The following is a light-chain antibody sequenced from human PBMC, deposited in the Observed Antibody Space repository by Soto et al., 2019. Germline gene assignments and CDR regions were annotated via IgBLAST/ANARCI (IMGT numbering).Light chain of an antibody. CDR2: DAS. CDR3: QQRSNWEVT. J-gene: IGKJ4*01. V-gene: IGKV3-11*01. CDR1: QSVSSY. Sequence: EIMLTQSPATLSLTPGERATLSCRASQSVSSYLAWYQQKPGQAPRLLIYDASNRATGIPARFSGRGSGTDFTLTISSLEPEDFAVYYCQQRSNWEVTFGGGTKVDIK.